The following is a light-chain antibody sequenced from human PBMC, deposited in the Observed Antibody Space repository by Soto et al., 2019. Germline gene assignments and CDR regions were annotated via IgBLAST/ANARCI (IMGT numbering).Light chain of an antibody. J-gene: IGKJ4*01. CDR3: LQDYDYPLT. CDR1: QGIRND. V-gene: IGKV1-6*01. Sequence: AIQMTQFPSSLSASVGDRVTITCRASQGIRNDLGWYQQKPGKAPKPLISAASTLQSGVPSRFSGSGFGTDFTLTISSLQPEDFATYYCLQDYDYPLTFGGGTKVEIK. CDR2: AAS.